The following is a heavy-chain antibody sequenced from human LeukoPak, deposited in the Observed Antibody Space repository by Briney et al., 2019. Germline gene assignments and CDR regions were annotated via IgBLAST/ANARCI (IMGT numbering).Heavy chain of an antibody. CDR3: AKAMTTVIFDAFDI. CDR1: GFTFSSYS. J-gene: IGHJ3*02. CDR2: ISSSSSYI. V-gene: IGHV3-21*01. Sequence: GGSLRHSCAASGFTFSSYSMNWVRQAPRKGLEWVSSISSSSSYIYYADSVKGRFTISRDNAKNSLYLQMNSLRAEDTAVYYCAKAMTTVIFDAFDIWGQVTMVTVSS. D-gene: IGHD4-17*01.